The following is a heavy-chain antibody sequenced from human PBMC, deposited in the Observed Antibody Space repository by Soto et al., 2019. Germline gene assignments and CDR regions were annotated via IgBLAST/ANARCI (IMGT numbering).Heavy chain of an antibody. CDR3: ARGIAARPGGYYFDY. CDR2: ISAYNGNT. D-gene: IGHD6-13*01. V-gene: IGHV1-18*01. Sequence: ASVKVSCKASGYTFTSYGISWVRQAPGQGLEWMGWISAYNGNTNYAQKLQGRVTMTTDTSTSTAYMELRSLRSDDTAVYYCARGIAARPGGYYFDYWGQGTLVTVSS. J-gene: IGHJ4*02. CDR1: GYTFTSYG.